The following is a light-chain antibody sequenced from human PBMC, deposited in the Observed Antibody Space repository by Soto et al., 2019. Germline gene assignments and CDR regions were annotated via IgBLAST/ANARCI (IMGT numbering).Light chain of an antibody. Sequence: QSALTQPPSASGSPGQSVTISCTGTSNDVGNYNYVSWYQQHPGKAPKVLISEVSKRPSGVPDRFSGSKSGYMASLTVSGLQAEDEADYYCSSYSGTNNLLIFGGGTKLTVL. CDR1: SNDVGNYNY. CDR2: EVS. J-gene: IGLJ2*01. CDR3: SSYSGTNNLLI. V-gene: IGLV2-8*01.